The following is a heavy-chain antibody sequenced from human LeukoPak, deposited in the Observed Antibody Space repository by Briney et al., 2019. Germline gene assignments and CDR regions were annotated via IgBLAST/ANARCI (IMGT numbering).Heavy chain of an antibody. CDR1: GYRFTNYW. J-gene: IGHJ4*02. CDR3: ARRRDLYSGSYYPFDY. Sequence: GESLKISCKGSGYRFTNYWIGWVRQMPGRGLEWMGIIYPGDSETRYSPSFQGQVTISADKSISTAYLQWSSLKASDTAMYYCARRRDLYSGSYYPFDYWGQGTLVTVSS. D-gene: IGHD1-26*01. V-gene: IGHV5-51*01. CDR2: IYPGDSET.